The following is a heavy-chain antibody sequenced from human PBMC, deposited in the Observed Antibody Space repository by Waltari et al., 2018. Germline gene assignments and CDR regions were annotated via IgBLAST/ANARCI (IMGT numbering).Heavy chain of an antibody. CDR2: ISWNSGSI. V-gene: IGHV3-9*01. D-gene: IGHD3-16*01. CDR3: AKDMGEGGRSPYYYYYYMDV. J-gene: IGHJ6*03. CDR1: GFTFDDYA. Sequence: EVQLVESGGGLVQPGRSLRLSCAASGFTFDDYAMHWVRQAPGKGLEWVSGISWNSGSIGYADSVKGRFTISRDNAKNSLYLQMNSLRAEDTALYYCAKDMGEGGRSPYYYYYYMDVWGKGTTVTVSS.